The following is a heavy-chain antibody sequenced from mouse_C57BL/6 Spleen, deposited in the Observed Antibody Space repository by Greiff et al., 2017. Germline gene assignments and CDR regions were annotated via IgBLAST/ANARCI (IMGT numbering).Heavy chain of an antibody. J-gene: IGHJ3*01. Sequence: EVQGVESGGGLVQPGGSLKLSCAASGFTFSDYGMAWVRQAPRKGPEWVAFISNLAYSIYYADTVTGRFTISRENAKNTLYLEMSSLRSEDTAMYYCARQYYGSSLWFAYWGQGALVTVSA. CDR2: ISNLAYSI. V-gene: IGHV5-15*01. CDR1: GFTFSDYG. CDR3: ARQYYGSSLWFAY. D-gene: IGHD1-1*01.